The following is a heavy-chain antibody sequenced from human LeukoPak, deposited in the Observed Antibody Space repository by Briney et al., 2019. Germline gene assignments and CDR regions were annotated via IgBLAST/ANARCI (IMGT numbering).Heavy chain of an antibody. CDR3: ARVSLGLLWFGELPN. J-gene: IGHJ4*02. Sequence: GGSLRLSCVASGFTLSNYWMYWVRQAPGKGLVWVSRINSGRSGTSYADSVKGRFTISRDSAKNTVYLQMNSLRAEDTAVYYCARVSLGLLWFGELPNWGQGTLVTVSS. CDR1: GFTLSNYW. V-gene: IGHV3-74*01. D-gene: IGHD3-10*01. CDR2: INSGRSGT.